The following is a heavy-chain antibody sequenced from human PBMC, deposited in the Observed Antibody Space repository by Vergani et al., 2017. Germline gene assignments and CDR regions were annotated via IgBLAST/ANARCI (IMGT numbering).Heavy chain of an antibody. CDR3: ARGYCSGGSCYSNYYYGMDV. Sequence: QVQLGQSGAEGKKPGSSVKVSCKASGGTFSSYAISWVRQAPGQGLEWMGRIIPIFGTANYAQKFQGRVTITADESTSTAYMELSSLRSEDTAVYYCARGYCSGGSCYSNYYYGMDVWGQGTTVTVSS. CDR1: GGTFSSYA. J-gene: IGHJ6*02. V-gene: IGHV1-69*13. D-gene: IGHD2-15*01. CDR2: IIPIFGTA.